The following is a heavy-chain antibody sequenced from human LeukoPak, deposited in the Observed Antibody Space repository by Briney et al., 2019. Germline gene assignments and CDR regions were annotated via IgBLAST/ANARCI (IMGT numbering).Heavy chain of an antibody. D-gene: IGHD1-26*01. J-gene: IGHJ5*02. CDR2: ISADNGNT. CDR3: ARVPPSGSQSNWFDP. Sequence: ASVKVSCKASGYTFTRYAISWVRQAPGQGLEWMGWISADNGNTDHAQKFQDRVTMTTDTSTSTAYMELRSLRSDDTAVYYCARVPPSGSQSNWFDPWGQGTLVIVSS. V-gene: IGHV1-18*01. CDR1: GYTFTRYA.